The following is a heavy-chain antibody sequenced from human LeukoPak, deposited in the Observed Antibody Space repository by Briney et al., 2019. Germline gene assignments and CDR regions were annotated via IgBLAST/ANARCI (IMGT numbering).Heavy chain of an antibody. Sequence: GGSLRLSCAASGFTVSSNYMSWVRQAPGKGLEWVSVIYSGGSTYHADSVKGRFTISRDNSKNTLYLQMNSLRAEDTAVYYCASLWFGELFYYYYGMDVWGQGTTVTVSS. D-gene: IGHD3-10*01. J-gene: IGHJ6*02. V-gene: IGHV3-66*01. CDR1: GFTVSSNY. CDR3: ASLWFGELFYYYYGMDV. CDR2: IYSGGST.